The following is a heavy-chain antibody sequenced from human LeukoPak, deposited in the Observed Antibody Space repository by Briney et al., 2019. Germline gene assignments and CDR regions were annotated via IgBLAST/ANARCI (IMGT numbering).Heavy chain of an antibody. V-gene: IGHV3-23*01. D-gene: IGHD4-17*01. J-gene: IGHJ4*02. CDR2: ISGSGGST. CDR3: AKLAMIGDYDDAYFDY. Sequence: GGSLRLSCAASGFTFSSYAMSWVRQAPGKGLEWVSAISGSGGSTYYADSVKGRFTISRDNSKNTLYLQMNSLRAEDTAVYYCAKLAMIGDYDDAYFDYWGQGTLVTVSS. CDR1: GFTFSSYA.